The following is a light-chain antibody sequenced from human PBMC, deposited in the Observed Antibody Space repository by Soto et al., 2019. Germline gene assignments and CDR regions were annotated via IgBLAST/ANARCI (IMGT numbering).Light chain of an antibody. CDR3: QQYNTWRSIS. V-gene: IGKV3-15*01. CDR1: QSVSNK. Sequence: EIVMTQSPATVSVSTGERVTLSCRASQSVSNKLGWYQHKPVQAPRILIYDTSTRAAGTPARFTGSGSGTDFTLTISSLQSEDFAVYYCQQYNTWRSISFGQGTRLEIK. CDR2: DTS. J-gene: IGKJ5*01.